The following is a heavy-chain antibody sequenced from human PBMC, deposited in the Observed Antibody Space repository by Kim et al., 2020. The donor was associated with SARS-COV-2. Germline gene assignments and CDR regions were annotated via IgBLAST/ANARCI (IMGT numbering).Heavy chain of an antibody. CDR1: GFSLSTSGVG. J-gene: IGHJ4*02. CDR3: AHRRSDGTSWYGEYFDS. Sequence: SGPTLVKPTQTLTLTCTFSGFSLSTSGVGVGWIRQPPGKALEWLALIYWDDDKRYSPSLKTRLTITKDTSKNQVVLTMTNMDPVDTATYYCAHRRSDGTSWYGEYFDSWGQGTLVTVSS. CDR2: IYWDDDK. D-gene: IGHD6-13*01. V-gene: IGHV2-5*02.